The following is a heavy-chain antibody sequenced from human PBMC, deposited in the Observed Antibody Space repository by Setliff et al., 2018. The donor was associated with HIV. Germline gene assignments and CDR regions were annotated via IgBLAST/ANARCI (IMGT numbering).Heavy chain of an antibody. CDR1: SYTFTTYG. CDR3: ARDVEHMMDV. CDR2: ISTYSDET. Sequence: ASVKVSCKPSSYTFTTYGLSWVRQAPGQGLEWMGWISTYSDETSSSQNLQGRLTMTTDTSTGTAYMELRSLRSDDTAVYYCARDVEHMMDVWGQGTTVTVSS. J-gene: IGHJ6*02. V-gene: IGHV1-18*01.